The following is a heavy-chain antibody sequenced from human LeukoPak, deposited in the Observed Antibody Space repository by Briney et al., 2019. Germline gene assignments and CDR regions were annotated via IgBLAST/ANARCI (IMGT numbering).Heavy chain of an antibody. Sequence: PGGSLRLSCAASGFTFDDYAMHWVRQAPGKGLEWVSGISWNSGSIGYADSVKGRFTISRDNAKNSLYLQMSSLRAEDTALYYCAKDGAPYSGSYFDYWGQGTLVTVSS. CDR2: ISWNSGSI. V-gene: IGHV3-9*01. D-gene: IGHD1-26*01. CDR1: GFTFDDYA. J-gene: IGHJ4*02. CDR3: AKDGAPYSGSYFDY.